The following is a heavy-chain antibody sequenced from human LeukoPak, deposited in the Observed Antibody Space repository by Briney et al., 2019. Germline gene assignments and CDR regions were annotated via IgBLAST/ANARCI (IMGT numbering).Heavy chain of an antibody. CDR2: ISSRGSTI. J-gene: IGHJ4*02. CDR3: ARAPGDSSGYH. V-gene: IGHV3-11*01. D-gene: IGHD5-18*01. Sequence: PGGSLRLSPALSGLTLSELYMSCVRQAPGKGLQWVSYISSRGSTIYYADSVKGRFTISRDNAKNSLFLQMNSLRAEDTAVYYCARAPGDSSGYHWGKGTLVTVSS. CDR1: GLTLSELY.